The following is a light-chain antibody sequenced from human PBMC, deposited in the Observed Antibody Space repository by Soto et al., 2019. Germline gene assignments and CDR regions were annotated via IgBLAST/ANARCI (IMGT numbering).Light chain of an antibody. Sequence: DIQMTASPSTLSASMGGRVTITFRASQGSRGWLVWCQQNQWKAPKPLIYHDSSVESGVPSKFSGSGSGTEFTLTINSLQPNDFATYYCQQYNSNSTVGQGTKVDI. J-gene: IGKJ1*01. CDR1: QGSRGW. CDR2: HDS. V-gene: IGKV1-5*01. CDR3: QQYNSNST.